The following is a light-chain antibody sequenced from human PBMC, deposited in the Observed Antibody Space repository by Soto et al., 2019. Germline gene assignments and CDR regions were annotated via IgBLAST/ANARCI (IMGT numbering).Light chain of an antibody. CDR3: QQCGSSPWT. CDR2: AAS. J-gene: IGKJ1*01. Sequence: EIVLAQSPATLSLSPVERATLSCMASQSVSSYYLAWYQQKPGQAPRLLIYAASSRATGIPDRFSGGGSGTDFTLTISRLEPEDFAVYYCQQCGSSPWTFGQGTKVDIK. V-gene: IGKV3-20*01. CDR1: QSVSSYY.